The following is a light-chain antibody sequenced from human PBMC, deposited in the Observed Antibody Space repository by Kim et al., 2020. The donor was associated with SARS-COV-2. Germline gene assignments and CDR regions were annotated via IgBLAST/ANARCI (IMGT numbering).Light chain of an antibody. Sequence: VSPVCGATLASRASHSVSSNLAWYQHKPGQAPRLVIYDTSTRATGIPARFSGSGSGSEFTLTISSLQSEDFANYFCQQYNNWPLTFGGGTKVDIK. CDR1: HSVSSN. J-gene: IGKJ4*01. V-gene: IGKV3-15*01. CDR3: QQYNNWPLT. CDR2: DTS.